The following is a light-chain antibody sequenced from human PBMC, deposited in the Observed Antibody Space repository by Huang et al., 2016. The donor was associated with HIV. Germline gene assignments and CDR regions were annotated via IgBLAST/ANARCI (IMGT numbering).Light chain of an antibody. J-gene: IGKJ1*01. Sequence: DVIMTQSPLLLPVTLGQPAAISCRSSQTLVHTDGNTYLNWFLQRPGQSPRRLIYKVSNRDSGVPDRFTGRGSGIEFTLTISRVEAEDVGIYYCMQGTHWPPGTFGQGTNMEIK. V-gene: IGKV2-30*02. CDR2: KVS. CDR3: MQGTHWPPGT. CDR1: QTLVHTDGNTY.